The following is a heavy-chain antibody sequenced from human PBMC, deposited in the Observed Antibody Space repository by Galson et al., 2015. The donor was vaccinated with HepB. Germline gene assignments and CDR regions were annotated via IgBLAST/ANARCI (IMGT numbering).Heavy chain of an antibody. Sequence: SLRLSCAASGFTFSSYSMNWVRQAPGKGLEWVSSISSSSSYIYYADSVKGRFTISRDNAKNSLYLQMNSLRAEDTAVYYCARWDQYAGNDSQLDYWGQGTLVTVSS. D-gene: IGHD4-23*01. CDR2: ISSSSSYI. CDR3: ARWDQYAGNDSQLDY. J-gene: IGHJ4*02. CDR1: GFTFSSYS. V-gene: IGHV3-21*01.